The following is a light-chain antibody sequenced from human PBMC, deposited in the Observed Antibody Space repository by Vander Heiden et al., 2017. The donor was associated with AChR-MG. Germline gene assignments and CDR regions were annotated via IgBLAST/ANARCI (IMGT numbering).Light chain of an antibody. CDR2: WAS. J-gene: IGKJ2*01. V-gene: IGKV4-1*01. Sequence: DIVMTQSPDSLAVSLGERATINCKSSQSVLYSSNNKNYLAWYQQEPGQPPKPLIYWASTREFGVPDRFSGRGSGTDFTLTISSLQAEDVAVYYCQQYYTTPYTFGHGTKLEIK. CDR3: QQYYTTPYT. CDR1: QSVLYSSNNKNY.